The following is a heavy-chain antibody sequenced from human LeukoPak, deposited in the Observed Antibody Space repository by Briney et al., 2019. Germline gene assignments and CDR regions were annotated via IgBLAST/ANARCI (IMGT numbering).Heavy chain of an antibody. CDR1: GGSFSGYY. D-gene: IGHD6-19*01. CDR3: ARRVEDSHGWSDYYYYYYMDV. CDR2: INHSGST. Sequence: SETLSLTCAVYGGSFSGYYWSWIRQPPGKGLEWIGEINHSGSTNYNPSLKSRVTISVDTSKNQFSLKLSSVTAADTAVYYCARRVEDSHGWSDYYYYYYMDVWGKGTTVTVSS. V-gene: IGHV4-34*01. J-gene: IGHJ6*03.